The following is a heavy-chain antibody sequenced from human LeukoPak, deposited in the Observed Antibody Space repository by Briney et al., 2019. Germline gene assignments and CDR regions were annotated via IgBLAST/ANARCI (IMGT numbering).Heavy chain of an antibody. CDR3: AKEAVDYDILTGYYTTGYFDY. D-gene: IGHD3-9*01. V-gene: IGHV3-23*01. CDR1: GFTFRSYW. J-gene: IGHJ4*02. Sequence: GGSLRLSCAGSGFTFRSYWMHWARQAPGKGLEWVSGISGSGGNTYYADSVKGRFTISRDNSKNTLYLQMSSLRAEDTAVYYCAKEAVDYDILTGYYTTGYFDYWGQGTLVTVSS. CDR2: ISGSGGNT.